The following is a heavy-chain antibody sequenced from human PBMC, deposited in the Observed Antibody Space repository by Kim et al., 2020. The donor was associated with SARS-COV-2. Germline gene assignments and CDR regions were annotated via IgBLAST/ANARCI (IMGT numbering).Heavy chain of an antibody. D-gene: IGHD3-22*01. Sequence: SETLSLTCAVYGGSFSGYYWSWIRQPPGKGLEWIGEINHSGSTNYNPSLKSRVTISVDTSKNQFSLKLSSVTAADTAVYYCARGLSGSDSSGYYYPDYWGQGTLVTVSS. CDR2: INHSGST. CDR3: ARGLSGSDSSGYYYPDY. V-gene: IGHV4-34*01. CDR1: GGSFSGYY. J-gene: IGHJ4*02.